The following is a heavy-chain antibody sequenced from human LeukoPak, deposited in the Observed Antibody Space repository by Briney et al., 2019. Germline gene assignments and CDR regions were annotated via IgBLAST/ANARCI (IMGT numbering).Heavy chain of an antibody. CDR1: GYTIADYY. CDR2: IIPSSGGT. Sequence: ASVKVSCKASGYTIADYYMHWVRQAPGQGLEWMGLIIPSSGGTSYERKFQGRVTMTRDTSIGTFYLELSSLRSDDTAMYYCSTEDKYCSSAHCGAYWGQGTLVTVSS. J-gene: IGHJ4*02. D-gene: IGHD2-2*01. V-gene: IGHV1-2*06. CDR3: STEDKYCSSAHCGAY.